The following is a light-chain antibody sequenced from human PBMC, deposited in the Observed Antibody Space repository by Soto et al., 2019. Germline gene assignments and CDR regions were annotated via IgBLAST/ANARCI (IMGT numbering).Light chain of an antibody. CDR1: SSNIGAGYD. J-gene: IGLJ2*01. CDR3: QSYDSSLSAHVV. V-gene: IGLV1-40*01. Sequence: SVLTQPPSVSGAPGQRVTISCTGSSSNIGAGYDVHWYQQLPGTAPKLLIYGNSNRPSGVPDRFSGSKSGTSASLAITGLQAEDEADYYCQSYDSSLSAHVVFGGGTKLTVL. CDR2: GNS.